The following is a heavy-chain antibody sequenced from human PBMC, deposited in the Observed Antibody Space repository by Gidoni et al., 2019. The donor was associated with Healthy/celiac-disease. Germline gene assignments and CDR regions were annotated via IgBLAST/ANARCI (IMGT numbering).Heavy chain of an antibody. V-gene: IGHV5-51*01. D-gene: IGHD6-13*01. CDR3: ASTTSIAPYYYFDY. CDR2: IYPGASDT. Sequence: EVQLVQSGAEVKKPGESLKITCKGSGYSFPSYWIGWVLQMPGKGLEWMGIIYPGASDTRYSPPFQGQVSISAYKSISTAYLQWSSLKASDTAMYYCASTTSIAPYYYFDYWGQGTLVTVSS. CDR1: GYSFPSYW. J-gene: IGHJ4*02.